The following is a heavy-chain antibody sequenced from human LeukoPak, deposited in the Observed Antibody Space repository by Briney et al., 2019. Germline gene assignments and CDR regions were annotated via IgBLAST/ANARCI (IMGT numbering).Heavy chain of an antibody. Sequence: SVKVSCKASGGTFSSYAISWVRQAPGQGLEWMGRIIPILGIANYAQKFQGRVTITADKSTSTAYMELSSLRSEDTAVYYCARESVGYDSGSYYHYFDYWGQGTLVTASS. CDR2: IIPILGIA. D-gene: IGHD3-10*01. CDR3: ARESVGYDSGSYYHYFDY. CDR1: GGTFSSYA. J-gene: IGHJ4*02. V-gene: IGHV1-69*04.